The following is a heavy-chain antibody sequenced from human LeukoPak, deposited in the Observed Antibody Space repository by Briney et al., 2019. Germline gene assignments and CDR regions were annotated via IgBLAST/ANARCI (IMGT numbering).Heavy chain of an antibody. V-gene: IGHV3-21*01. Sequence: GGSLRLSCAVSGFTFSSHSMNWVRQATGKGLEWVSSISSSSSYIYYVDSVKGRFTNSRDNAKNSLYLQMNSLRAEDTAVYSCVRSWLVYYWYYGMDVWGQGTTVTVSS. D-gene: IGHD5/OR15-5a*01. CDR1: GFTFSSHS. J-gene: IGHJ6*02. CDR2: ISSSSSYI. CDR3: VRSWLVYYWYYGMDV.